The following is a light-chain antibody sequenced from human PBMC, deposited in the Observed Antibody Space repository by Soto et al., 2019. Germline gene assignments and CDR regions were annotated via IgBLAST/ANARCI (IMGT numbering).Light chain of an antibody. CDR3: QQCNTYPYT. V-gene: IGKV1-5*01. Sequence: DIQMTQSPSTLSASVGDRVTITCRASQSLSSWLAWYQQKPGKAPKLLIYDASSLESGVPSRFSGSESGTEFTLTISSLHPDDFATYYCQQCNTYPYTFGQGTKLEIK. CDR2: DAS. J-gene: IGKJ2*01. CDR1: QSLSSW.